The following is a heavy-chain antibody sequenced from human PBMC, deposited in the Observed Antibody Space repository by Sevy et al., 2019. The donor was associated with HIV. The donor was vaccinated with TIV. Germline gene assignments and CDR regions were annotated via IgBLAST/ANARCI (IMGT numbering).Heavy chain of an antibody. V-gene: IGHV3-21*01. CDR2: ISSSSYI. D-gene: IGHD5-12*01. Sequence: GGSLRLSCAASGFTFSSYSMNWVRQAPGKGLEWVSSISSSSYIYYADSVKGRFTISRDNAKNSLYLQMNSLRAEDTAVYYCARDEVDSDFFDYWGQGTLVTVSS. CDR1: GFTFSSYS. CDR3: ARDEVDSDFFDY. J-gene: IGHJ4*02.